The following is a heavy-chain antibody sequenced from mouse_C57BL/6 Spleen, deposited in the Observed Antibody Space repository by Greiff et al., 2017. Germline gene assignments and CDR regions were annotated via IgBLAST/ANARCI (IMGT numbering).Heavy chain of an antibody. CDR3: ARHGEWDYGSSYGYFDV. CDR2: FYPGSGSI. Sequence: VQLQQSGAELVKPGASVKLSCKASGYTFTEYTIHWVKQRSGQGLEWIGWFYPGSGSIKYNEKFKDKATLTADKSSSTVYMELSRVTSEDSAVYFCARHGEWDYGSSYGYFDVWGTGTTVTVSS. CDR1: GYTFTEYT. J-gene: IGHJ1*03. V-gene: IGHV1-62-2*01. D-gene: IGHD1-1*01.